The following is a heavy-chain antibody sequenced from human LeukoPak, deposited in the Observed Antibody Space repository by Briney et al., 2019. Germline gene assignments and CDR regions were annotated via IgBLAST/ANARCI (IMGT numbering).Heavy chain of an antibody. CDR1: GGSISSSSYY. Sequence: SETLSLTCTVSGGSISSSSYYWVWIRPPPGKGLEWIGSIYYSGSTYYNPSLKSRVTISVDTSKNQFSLKLSSVTAADTAVYYCARRDIVATISYFDYWGQGTLVTVSS. J-gene: IGHJ4*02. CDR2: IYYSGST. V-gene: IGHV4-39*01. D-gene: IGHD5-12*01. CDR3: ARRDIVATISYFDY.